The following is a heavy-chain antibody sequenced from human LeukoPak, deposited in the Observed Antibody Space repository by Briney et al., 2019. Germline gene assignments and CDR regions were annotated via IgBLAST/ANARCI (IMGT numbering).Heavy chain of an antibody. V-gene: IGHV4-31*03. CDR2: IYYSGST. CDR3: ARDILSDSYVYFVH. D-gene: IGHD2-21*02. CDR1: GGSITSGGYY. J-gene: IGHJ4*02. Sequence: SETLSLTCTVSGGSITSGGYYWSWIRQHPGKGLEWIGYIYYSGSTYYNPSLKSRVTISVDASKNRFSLKLSSLTAADTAVYYCARDILSDSYVYFVHWGQGTLVTVSS.